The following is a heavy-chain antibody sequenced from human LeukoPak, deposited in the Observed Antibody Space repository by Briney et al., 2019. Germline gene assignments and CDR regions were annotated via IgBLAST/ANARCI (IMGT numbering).Heavy chain of an antibody. CDR2: INHSGST. V-gene: IGHV4-34*01. D-gene: IGHD4-23*01. Sequence: SETLSLTCAVYGGSFSGYYWSWIRQPPGKGLEWIGEINHSGSTNYNPSLKSRVTISVDTSKHQFSLKLSSVTAADTAVYYCASSDYGGNSGADYWGRGTLVTVSS. J-gene: IGHJ4*02. CDR1: GGSFSGYY. CDR3: ASSDYGGNSGADY.